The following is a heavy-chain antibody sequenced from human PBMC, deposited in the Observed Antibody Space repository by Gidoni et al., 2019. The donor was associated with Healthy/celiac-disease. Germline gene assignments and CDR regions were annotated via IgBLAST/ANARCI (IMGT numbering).Heavy chain of an antibody. V-gene: IGHV4-39*01. J-gene: IGHJ6*02. D-gene: IGHD4-17*01. CDR2: IYYSGST. Sequence: QLQLQESGPGLVKPSETLSLTCTVSGGSISSSSYYWGWIRQPPGKGLEWIGSIYYSGSTYYNPSLKSRVTISVDTSKNQFSLKLSSVTAADTAVYYCARHVNYGDYGEGYYYGMDVWGQGTTVTVSS. CDR1: GGSISSSSYY. CDR3: ARHVNYGDYGEGYYYGMDV.